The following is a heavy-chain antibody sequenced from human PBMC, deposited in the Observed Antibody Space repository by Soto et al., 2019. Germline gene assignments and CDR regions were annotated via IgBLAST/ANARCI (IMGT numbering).Heavy chain of an antibody. V-gene: IGHV4-31*03. CDR1: GGSISSGGYY. CDR3: ARGGCSGGSCWGIDY. D-gene: IGHD2-15*01. CDR2: IYYSGST. J-gene: IGHJ4*02. Sequence: QVQLQESGPGLVKPSQTLSLTCTVSGGSISSGGYYWSWIRQHPGKGMEWIGYIYYSGSTYYNPSLKSRVTISVDTSKNQFSLKLSSVTAADTAVYYCARGGCSGGSCWGIDYWGQGTLVTVSS.